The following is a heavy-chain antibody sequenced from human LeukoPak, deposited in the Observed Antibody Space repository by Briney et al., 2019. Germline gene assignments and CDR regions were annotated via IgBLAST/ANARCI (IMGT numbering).Heavy chain of an antibody. D-gene: IGHD3-3*01. J-gene: IGHJ4*02. CDR2: IYHSGST. CDR3: AGETTIFGVVNPFDY. Sequence: PSETLSLTCTVSGYSISSGYYWGWIRQPPGKGLEWIGSIYHSGSTYYNPSLKSRVTISVDTSKNQFSLKLSSVTAADTAVYYCAGETTIFGVVNPFDYWGQGTLVTVSS. V-gene: IGHV4-38-2*02. CDR1: GYSISSGYY.